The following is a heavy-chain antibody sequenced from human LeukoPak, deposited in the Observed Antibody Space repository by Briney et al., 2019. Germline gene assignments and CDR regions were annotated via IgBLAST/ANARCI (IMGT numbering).Heavy chain of an antibody. D-gene: IGHD3-3*01. CDR3: ARDLGLTISDNWFDP. V-gene: IGHV4-38-2*02. J-gene: IGHJ5*02. Sequence: PSETLSLTCTVSDYSISSGYSWTWIRQPPGKGLEWIGSIFHTGSSYYNPSLKSPVAISVDTSKNQFSLELSSVTAADTAVYYCARDLGLTISDNWFDPWGQGTLVTVSS. CDR1: DYSISSGYS. CDR2: IFHTGSS.